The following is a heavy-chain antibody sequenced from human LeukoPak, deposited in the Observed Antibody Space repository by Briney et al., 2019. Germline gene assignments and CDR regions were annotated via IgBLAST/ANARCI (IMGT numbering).Heavy chain of an antibody. CDR3: ARTVDTAMVTIDY. CDR1: GFTFTSYA. D-gene: IGHD5-18*01. J-gene: IGHJ4*02. Sequence: GGSLRLSCAASGFTFTSYAMHWVRQAPGKGLEWVAVISYDGSNKYYADSVKGRFTISRDNSKNTLYLQINSLRAEDTAIYYCARTVDTAMVTIDYWGQGTLVTVSS. V-gene: IGHV3-30*04. CDR2: ISYDGSNK.